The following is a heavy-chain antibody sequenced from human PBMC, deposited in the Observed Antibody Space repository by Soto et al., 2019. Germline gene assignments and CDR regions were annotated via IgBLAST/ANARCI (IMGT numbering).Heavy chain of an antibody. D-gene: IGHD2-2*02. CDR1: GGSISSSNW. J-gene: IGHJ4*02. V-gene: IGHV4-4*02. CDR2: IYHSGST. CDR3: AIREVVPAAIRSDY. Sequence: QVQLQESGPGLVKPSGTLSLTCAVSGGSISSSNWWSWVRQHPGKVLEWIGEIYHSGSTNYNPSLTSRVTISVDKSKNQFSLKLSSVTAADTAVYYCAIREVVPAAIRSDYWGQGTLVTVSS.